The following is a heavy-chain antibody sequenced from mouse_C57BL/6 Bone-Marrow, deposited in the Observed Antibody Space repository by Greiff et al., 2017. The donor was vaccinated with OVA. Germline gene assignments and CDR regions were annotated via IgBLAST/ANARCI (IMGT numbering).Heavy chain of an antibody. Sequence: QVQLQQSGAELVRPGASVKLSCKASGYTFTDYYINWVKQRPGQGLEWIARIYPGSGNTYYNEKFKGKATLTAEKSSSTAYMQLSSLTSEDSAVDFCADTVQATAWFAYWGQGTLVTVAA. D-gene: IGHD3-2*02. CDR2: IYPGSGNT. CDR3: ADTVQATAWFAY. CDR1: GYTFTDYY. J-gene: IGHJ3*01. V-gene: IGHV1-76*01.